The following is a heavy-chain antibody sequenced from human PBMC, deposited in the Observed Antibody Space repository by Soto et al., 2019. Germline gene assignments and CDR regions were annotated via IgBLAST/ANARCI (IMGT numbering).Heavy chain of an antibody. Sequence: SETLSLTCTVSGGSISSGDYSWSWIRQPPGKGLEWIGEINHSGSTNYNPSLKSRVTISVDTSKNQFSLKLSSVTAADTAVYYCATTDNGVATIFSHWGQGTLVTVS. CDR2: INHSGST. V-gene: IGHV4-30-2*01. CDR3: ATTDNGVATIFSH. CDR1: GGSISSGDYS. J-gene: IGHJ4*02. D-gene: IGHD5-12*01.